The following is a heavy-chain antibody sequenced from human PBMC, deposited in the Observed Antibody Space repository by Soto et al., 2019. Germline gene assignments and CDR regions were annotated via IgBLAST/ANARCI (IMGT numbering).Heavy chain of an antibody. CDR1: GGSISSYY. CDR3: ARRSSRGIDY. Sequence: SETLSLTCTVSGGSISSYYWSWIRQPPGKGLEWIGYIYYSGSTNYNPSLKSRVTISVDTSKNQFSLKLSSVTAADTAVYYCARRSSRGIDYWGQGTLVIVSS. J-gene: IGHJ4*02. D-gene: IGHD3-16*01. V-gene: IGHV4-59*01. CDR2: IYYSGST.